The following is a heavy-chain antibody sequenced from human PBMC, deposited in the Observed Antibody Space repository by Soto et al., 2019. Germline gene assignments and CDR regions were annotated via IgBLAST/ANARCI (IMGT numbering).Heavy chain of an antibody. CDR2: IKSTGSVT. CDR3: AKATWLGEVRDY. CDR1: GFTFSSYA. J-gene: IGHJ4*02. D-gene: IGHD3-10*01. Sequence: VPLLESGGGLVQPGGSLRLSCAASGFTFSSYAMSWVRQAPGKGLEWVSVIKSTGSVTYYADSVKGRFTISRDNPNNALYLQMNSLRADDTAVYYCAKATWLGEVRDYWGQGSLVTVSS. V-gene: IGHV3-23*01.